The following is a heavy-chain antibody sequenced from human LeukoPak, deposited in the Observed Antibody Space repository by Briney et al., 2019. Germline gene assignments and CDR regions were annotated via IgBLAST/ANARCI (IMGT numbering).Heavy chain of an antibody. CDR1: GYTFTSYD. CDR2: MNPNSGNT. D-gene: IGHD1-26*01. Sequence: GASVTVSCTASGYTFTSYDINRGRQANGQGLEWMGWMNPNSGNTGYAQTFQGSVTMTRNTSISTAYMELSSLRSEDPAVYYCARGSGSSSDYWGQGTLVTVSS. V-gene: IGHV1-8*01. J-gene: IGHJ4*02. CDR3: ARGSGSSSDY.